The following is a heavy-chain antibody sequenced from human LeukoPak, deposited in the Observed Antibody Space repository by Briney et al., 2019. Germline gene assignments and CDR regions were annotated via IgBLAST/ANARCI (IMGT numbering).Heavy chain of an antibody. Sequence: GGSLRLSCAASGFIFNDYAISWVRQAPGKGLEWVSGIHWSGTSRGYADSVKGRFTISRDNAKNSLYLDMNSLRAEDTALYHCARALYGDYYFYGLDVWGQGTTVTVSS. CDR2: IHWSGTSR. D-gene: IGHD4-17*01. J-gene: IGHJ6*02. CDR1: GFIFNDYA. CDR3: ARALYGDYYFYGLDV. V-gene: IGHV3-20*01.